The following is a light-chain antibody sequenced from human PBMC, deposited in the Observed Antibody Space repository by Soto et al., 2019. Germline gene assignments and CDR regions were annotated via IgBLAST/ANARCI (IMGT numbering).Light chain of an antibody. V-gene: IGKV3-15*01. J-gene: IGKJ3*01. CDR1: QSVGRN. CDR3: QKFNKLPHV. CDR2: DAS. Sequence: EIVMTQSPVTLSVSPGERATLSCRASQSVGRNLAWYQQKPGQAPRLLIYDASNRATGIPARFSGSGSGTEFTLIISSLQSEDFAVYYCQKFNKLPHVFGPGTKVDIK.